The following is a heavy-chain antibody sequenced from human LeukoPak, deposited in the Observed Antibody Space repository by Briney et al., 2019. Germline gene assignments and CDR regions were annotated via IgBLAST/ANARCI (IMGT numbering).Heavy chain of an antibody. CDR2: IYYNGKT. Sequence: GSLRLSCAASGFTFSSYAMSWGRQAPGKGLEWVGNIYYNGKTYYTPSLQSRVTLSVDMSKNQFSLKLSSMTAADTAVYYCVREGWQWLVHAFDIWGQGTMVTGSS. CDR3: VREGWQWLVHAFDI. J-gene: IGHJ3*02. CDR1: GFTFSSYAM. D-gene: IGHD6-19*01. V-gene: IGHV4-4*02.